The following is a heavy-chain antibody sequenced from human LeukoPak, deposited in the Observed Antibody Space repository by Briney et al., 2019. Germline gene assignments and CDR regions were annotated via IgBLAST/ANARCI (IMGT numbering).Heavy chain of an antibody. CDR2: IWYDGSNK. Sequence: GRSLRLSCAASGFTFSSYGMHWVRQAPGKGLEWVAVIWYDGSNKYYADSVKGRFTISRDNSKNTLYLQMNSLRAEDTAVYYCAKDSPTPAHWGQGTLVTVSS. CDR1: GFTFSSYG. V-gene: IGHV3-33*06. CDR3: AKDSPTPAH. J-gene: IGHJ4*02.